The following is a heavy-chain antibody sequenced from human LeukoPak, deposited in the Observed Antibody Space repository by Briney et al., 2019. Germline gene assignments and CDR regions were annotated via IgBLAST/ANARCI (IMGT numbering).Heavy chain of an antibody. CDR3: ARDEGGIGSSNWFVSKSEIPYWFDP. V-gene: IGHV3-11*04. CDR1: GFTFSDYY. J-gene: IGHJ5*02. D-gene: IGHD6-13*01. Sequence: GGSLRLSCAVSGFTFSDYYMSWIRQAPGKGLEWVSYISSSCSTIYYADSVQGRFTIFRVNAKNLLYQQIHSLRGEDTALYYCARDEGGIGSSNWFVSKSEIPYWFDPWGQGTLVTVSS. CDR2: ISSSCSTI.